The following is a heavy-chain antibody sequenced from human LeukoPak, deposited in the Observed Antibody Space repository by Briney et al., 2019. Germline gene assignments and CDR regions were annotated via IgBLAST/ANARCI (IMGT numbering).Heavy chain of an antibody. J-gene: IGHJ4*02. Sequence: GGSLRLSCAASGFTFSSYWMHWVRQAPGKGLVWVSRINSDGSSTSYADSVKGRFTISRDNAKNTLYLQMNSLRAEDTAAYYCAREGYVWGSYRYTYYFDYWGQGTLVTVSS. CDR3: AREGYVWGSYRYTYYFDY. V-gene: IGHV3-74*01. D-gene: IGHD3-16*02. CDR1: GFTFSSYW. CDR2: INSDGSST.